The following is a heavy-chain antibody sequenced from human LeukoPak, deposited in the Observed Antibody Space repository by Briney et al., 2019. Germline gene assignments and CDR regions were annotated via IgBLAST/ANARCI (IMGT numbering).Heavy chain of an antibody. V-gene: IGHV3-11*01. CDR3: ARFFRDRTVTPLYYFDY. J-gene: IGHJ4*02. CDR1: GFTFSDYY. CDR2: ISSSGSTI. Sequence: GGPLRLSCAASGFTFSDYYMSWIRQAPGKGLEWVSYISSSGSTIYYADSVKGRFTISRDNAKNSLYLQMNSLRAEDTAVYYCARFFRDRTVTPLYYFDYWGQGTLVTVSS. D-gene: IGHD4-17*01.